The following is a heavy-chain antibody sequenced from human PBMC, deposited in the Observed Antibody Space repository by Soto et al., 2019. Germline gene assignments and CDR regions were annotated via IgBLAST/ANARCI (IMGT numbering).Heavy chain of an antibody. CDR3: ARGGHSYYDFWSGYYSSFPEGWFDP. J-gene: IGHJ5*02. D-gene: IGHD3-3*01. CDR2: MNPNSGNT. CDR1: GYTFTSYD. V-gene: IGHV1-8*01. Sequence: ASVKVSCKASGYTFTSYDINWVRQATGQGLEWMGWMNPNSGNTGYAQKFQGRVTMTRNTSISTAYMELSSLRSEDTAVYYCARGGHSYYDFWSGYYSSFPEGWFDPWGQGTLVTVSS.